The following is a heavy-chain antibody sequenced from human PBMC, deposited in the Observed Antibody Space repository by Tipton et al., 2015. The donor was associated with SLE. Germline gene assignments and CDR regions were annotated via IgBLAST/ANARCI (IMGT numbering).Heavy chain of an antibody. CDR2: IYSSGST. J-gene: IGHJ5*02. CDR1: GGSISRYY. D-gene: IGHD6-6*01. CDR3: AREEYSRGVTEVPWCDP. V-gene: IGHV4-59*01. Sequence: TLSLTCTVSGGSISRYYWSWLRQPPGKGLEWIGYIYSSGSTNSTPSLKSRFTISGDTSKNQFSLKLSSVTSENTAVYYCAREEYSRGVTEVPWCDPWGQGTLVTVSS.